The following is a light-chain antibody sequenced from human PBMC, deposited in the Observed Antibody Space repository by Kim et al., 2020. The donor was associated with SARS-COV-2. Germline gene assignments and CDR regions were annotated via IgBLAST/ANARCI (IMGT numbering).Light chain of an antibody. CDR1: QSVSSNY. CDR2: GAS. J-gene: IGKJ3*01. Sequence: EIVLTQSPGTLSLSPGERATLSCRASQSVSSNYLAWYQHKPGQAPRLLIYGASSRATGIPDRFNGSGSGAEFTLTISRLEPEDFAVYYCQHYDTSPIFTFGPGTKVDIK. CDR3: QHYDTSPIFT. V-gene: IGKV3-20*01.